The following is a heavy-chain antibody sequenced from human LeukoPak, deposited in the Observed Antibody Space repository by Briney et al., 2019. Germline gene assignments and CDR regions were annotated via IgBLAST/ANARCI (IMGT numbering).Heavy chain of an antibody. Sequence: SETLSLTCTVSGGSISSYYWSWIRQPPGKGLEWMGYIYYSGSTNYNPSLKSRVTISVDTSKNQFSLKLSSVTAADTAVYYCARAPTYYDILTGYGVYFDYWGQGTLVTVSS. V-gene: IGHV4-59*01. J-gene: IGHJ4*02. CDR2: IYYSGST. CDR1: GGSISSYY. CDR3: ARAPTYYDILTGYGVYFDY. D-gene: IGHD3-9*01.